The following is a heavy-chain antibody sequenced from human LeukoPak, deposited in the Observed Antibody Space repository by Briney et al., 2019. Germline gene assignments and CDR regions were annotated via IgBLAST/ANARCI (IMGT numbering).Heavy chain of an antibody. CDR2: IIPIFGTA. J-gene: IGHJ6*02. CDR1: GGTFSGYA. V-gene: IGHV1-69*13. CDR3: ARGGPGAAGDYYYGMDV. Sequence: ASVKVSCKASGGTFSGYAISWVRQAPGQGLEWMGGIIPIFGTANYAQKFQGRVSITADESTSTAYMELSSLRSEDTAVYYCARGGPGAAGDYYYGMDVWGQGTTVTVSS. D-gene: IGHD6-13*01.